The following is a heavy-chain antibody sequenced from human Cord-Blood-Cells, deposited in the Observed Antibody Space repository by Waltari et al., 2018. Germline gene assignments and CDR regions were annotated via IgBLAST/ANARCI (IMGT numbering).Heavy chain of an antibody. V-gene: IGHV1-69*01. CDR1: RGTFSSNA. D-gene: IGHD2-15*01. J-gene: IGHJ6*02. Sequence: QVQLVQSGAEVKKPGSPVKVSCKASRGTFSSNAISWVRPAPGQGLEWMGGIIPIFGTANYAQKLQGRVTITADESTSTAYMELGSLRSEDTAVYYCASGLLGYCSGGSCYNYYYYGMDVWGQGTTVTVSS. CDR2: IIPIFGTA. CDR3: ASGLLGYCSGGSCYNYYYYGMDV.